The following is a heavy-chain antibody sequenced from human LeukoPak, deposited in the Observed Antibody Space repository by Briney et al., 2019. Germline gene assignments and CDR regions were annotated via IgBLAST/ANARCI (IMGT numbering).Heavy chain of an antibody. CDR3: AKSYFDYSTYYSYYFNL. J-gene: IGHJ4*02. D-gene: IGHD4-11*01. V-gene: IGHV4-59*08. CDR2: IYHTGST. CDR1: GGSFSNHY. Sequence: PSETLSLTCTVSGGSFSNHYWSWIRQPPGKGLEWIGYIYHTGSTNYNPSLKSRVTISVDTSKSQFALKLSSVTAADTAVYYCAKSYFDYSTYYSYYFNLWGQGALVTVSS.